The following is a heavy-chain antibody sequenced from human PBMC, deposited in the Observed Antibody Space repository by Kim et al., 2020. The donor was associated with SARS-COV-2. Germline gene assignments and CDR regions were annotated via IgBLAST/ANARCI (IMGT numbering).Heavy chain of an antibody. CDR3: ARGAETRYSGSYYTFDY. CDR1: GGTFSSYA. J-gene: IGHJ4*02. V-gene: IGHV1-69*13. D-gene: IGHD1-26*01. Sequence: SVKVSCKASGGTFSSYAISWVRQAPGQGLEWMGGIIPIFGTANYAQKFQGRVTITADESTSTAYMELSSLRSEDTAVYYCARGAETRYSGSYYTFDYWGQGTLVTVSS. CDR2: IIPIFGTA.